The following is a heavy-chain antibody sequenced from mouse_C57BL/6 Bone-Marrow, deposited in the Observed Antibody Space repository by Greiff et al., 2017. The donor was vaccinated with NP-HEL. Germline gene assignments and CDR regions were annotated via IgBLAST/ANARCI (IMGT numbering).Heavy chain of an antibody. Sequence: QVQLQQPGAELVKPGASVKLSCKASGYTFTSYWMHWVKQRPGQGLEWIGMIHPNSGSTNYNEKFKSKATLTVDKSSSTAYMQLSSLTSEDSAVYYCTDFDDYDSFAYWGQGTLVTVSA. J-gene: IGHJ3*01. CDR1: GYTFTSYW. V-gene: IGHV1-64*01. CDR2: IHPNSGST. CDR3: TDFDDYDSFAY. D-gene: IGHD2-4*01.